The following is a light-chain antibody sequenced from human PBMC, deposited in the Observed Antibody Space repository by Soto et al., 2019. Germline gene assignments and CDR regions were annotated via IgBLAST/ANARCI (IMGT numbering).Light chain of an antibody. CDR3: GSWDSSLSAYV. J-gene: IGLJ1*01. CDR2: DDN. Sequence: SLLTQLPSLSAAPGQKDPISCSGGSSNIGGNSVSWYQQLPGTAPKLLIYDDNKRPSGIPDRFSGSKSGTSATLGITGFQTGDEADYYCGSWDSSLSAYVFGTGTKVTAL. V-gene: IGLV1-51*01. CDR1: SSNIGGNS.